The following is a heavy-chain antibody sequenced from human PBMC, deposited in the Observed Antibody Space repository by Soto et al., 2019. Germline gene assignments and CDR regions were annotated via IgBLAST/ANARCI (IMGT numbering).Heavy chain of an antibody. D-gene: IGHD6-6*01. CDR1: GFTFSSFE. CDR2: IGRSGETI. J-gene: IGHJ4*02. Sequence: GGSLRLSCVGSGFTFSSFEMNWVRQTPGKGLEWLSYIGRSGETIYYADSVKGRFTISRDNAKSSLFLQMNGLRDEDTGIYYCARDSRGGAARRPTFYYWGRGKLVTF. V-gene: IGHV3-48*03. CDR3: ARDSRGGAARRPTFYY.